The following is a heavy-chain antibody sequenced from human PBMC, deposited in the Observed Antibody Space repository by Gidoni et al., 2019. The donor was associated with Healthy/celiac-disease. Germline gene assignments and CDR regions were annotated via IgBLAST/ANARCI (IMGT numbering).Heavy chain of an antibody. CDR2: IWYEGSNK. Sequence: GESGGGVVQHGRSRRLSCGASGCTFSSYGMHWVRQAPGKGLEWVAVIWYEGSNKYYADSVKGRFTISRDNSKNTLYLQMNSLRAEDTAVYYCARAKGLYSSGSVDYWGQGTLVTVSS. D-gene: IGHD6-19*01. J-gene: IGHJ4*02. V-gene: IGHV3-33*01. CDR3: ARAKGLYSSGSVDY. CDR1: GCTFSSYG.